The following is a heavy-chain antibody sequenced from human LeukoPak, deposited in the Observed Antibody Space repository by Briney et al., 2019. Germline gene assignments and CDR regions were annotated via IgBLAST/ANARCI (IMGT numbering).Heavy chain of an antibody. CDR1: GFTVASTY. Sequence: GGSLRLSCAASGFTVASTYMTWLRQSPGKGLEWVSTIYKGGSTYYADSVKDRFTISRDSSTDTVYLQMNGLRVEDTAVYYCARGGDYSGLGIHYTTLYLKNWGPGTLVTVSS. D-gene: IGHD3-10*01. CDR3: ARGGDYSGLGIHYTTLYLKN. V-gene: IGHV3-66*01. J-gene: IGHJ1*01. CDR2: IYKGGST.